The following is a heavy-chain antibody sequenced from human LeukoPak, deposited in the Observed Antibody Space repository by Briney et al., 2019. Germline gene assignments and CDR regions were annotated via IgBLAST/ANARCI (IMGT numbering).Heavy chain of an antibody. D-gene: IGHD3-22*01. CDR3: ARAYYYDSSGYYYVLYY. V-gene: IGHV5-51*01. CDR2: IYPGDSDT. J-gene: IGHJ4*02. CDR1: GYSFTSYW. Sequence: GESLQISCKGSGYSFTSYWIGWVRQMPGKGLEWMGIIYPGDSDTRYSPSFQGQVTISADKSISTAYLQWSSLKASDTAMYYCARAYYYDSSGYYYVLYYWGQGTLVTVSS.